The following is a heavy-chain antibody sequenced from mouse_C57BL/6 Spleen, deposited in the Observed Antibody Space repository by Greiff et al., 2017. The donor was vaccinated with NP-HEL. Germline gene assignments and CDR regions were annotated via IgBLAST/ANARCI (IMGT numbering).Heavy chain of an antibody. V-gene: IGHV1-81*01. J-gene: IGHJ4*01. D-gene: IGHD1-1*01. Sequence: QVQLQQSGAELARPGASVKLSCKASGYTFTSSGISWVKQRTGQGLEWIGEIYPRSGNTYYNEKFKGKATLTADKSSSTAYMELRSLTSEDSAVYFCARETTVVATDAMDYWGQGTSVTVSS. CDR2: IYPRSGNT. CDR3: ARETTVVATDAMDY. CDR1: GYTFTSSG.